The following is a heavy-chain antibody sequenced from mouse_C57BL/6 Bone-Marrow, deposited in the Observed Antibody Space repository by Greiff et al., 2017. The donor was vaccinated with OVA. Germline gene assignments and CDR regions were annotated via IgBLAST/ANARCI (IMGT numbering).Heavy chain of an antibody. Sequence: VQLQQSGAELARPGASVKLSCKASGYTFTSYGISWVKQRTGQGLEWIGEIYPRSGNTYYNEKFKGKATLTADKSSITAYMELRSLTSEDSAVYFCARVYGSSYEAWFAYWGQGTLVTVSA. CDR3: ARVYGSSYEAWFAY. J-gene: IGHJ3*01. V-gene: IGHV1-81*01. CDR2: IYPRSGNT. CDR1: GYTFTSYG. D-gene: IGHD1-1*01.